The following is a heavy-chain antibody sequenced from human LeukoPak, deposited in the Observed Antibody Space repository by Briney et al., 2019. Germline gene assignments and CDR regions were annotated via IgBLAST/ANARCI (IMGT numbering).Heavy chain of an antibody. D-gene: IGHD1-26*01. J-gene: IGHJ4*02. CDR2: IFGSGVST. V-gene: IGHV3-23*01. CDR1: GFTFSSYA. CDR3: AKDLDLVGATVGY. Sequence: GGSLRLSCAASGFTFSSYAMNWVRQAPGRGLEWVSTIFGSGVSTFYADSVKGRFTISRDNSKNTLYLQVNSLRAEDTAVYYCAKDLDLVGATVGYWGQGTLVTDSS.